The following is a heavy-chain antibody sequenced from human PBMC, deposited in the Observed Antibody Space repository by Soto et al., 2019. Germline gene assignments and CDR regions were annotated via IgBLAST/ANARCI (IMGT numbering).Heavy chain of an antibody. Sequence: QVQLVESGGGVVQPGRSLRLSCAASGFTFSSYGMHWVRQAPGKGLEWVAVISYDGSNKYYADSVKGRFTISRDNSKNTLYLQMNSLRAEDTAVYYCARETNGPTSLDYWGQGTLVTVSS. D-gene: IGHD3-16*01. V-gene: IGHV3-30*03. CDR2: ISYDGSNK. CDR1: GFTFSSYG. J-gene: IGHJ4*02. CDR3: ARETNGPTSLDY.